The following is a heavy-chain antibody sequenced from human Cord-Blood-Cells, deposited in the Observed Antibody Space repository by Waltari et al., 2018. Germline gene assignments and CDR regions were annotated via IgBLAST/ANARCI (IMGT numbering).Heavy chain of an antibody. J-gene: IGHJ4*02. V-gene: IGHV1-2*02. CDR2: INPNSGGT. Sequence: QVQLVQSGAAVQKSGASVKVYCQASGYTFTGYYMHWLRPAPGQGLEWMGWINPNSGGTNYAQKFQGRVTMTRDTSISTAYMELSRLRSDDTAVYYCARDVGIFLGSSYYFDYWGQGTLVTVSS. CDR1: GYTFTGYY. CDR3: ARDVGIFLGSSYYFDY. D-gene: IGHD6-6*01.